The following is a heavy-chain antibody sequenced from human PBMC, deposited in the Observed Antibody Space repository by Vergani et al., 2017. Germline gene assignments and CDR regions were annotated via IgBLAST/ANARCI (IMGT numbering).Heavy chain of an antibody. J-gene: IGHJ6*02. CDR1: GYTFTSYD. CDR3: ARDPDIVVXPAAPYYYYYGMDV. Sequence: QVQLVQSGAEVKKPGASVKVSCKASGYTFTSYDINWVRQATGQGLEWMGWMNPNSGNTGYAQKFQGRVTMTRNTSISTAYMELSSLKSDDTAVYYCARDPDIVVXPAAPYYYYYGMDVWGQGTTVTVSS. D-gene: IGHD2-2*01. CDR2: MNPNSGNT. V-gene: IGHV1-8*01.